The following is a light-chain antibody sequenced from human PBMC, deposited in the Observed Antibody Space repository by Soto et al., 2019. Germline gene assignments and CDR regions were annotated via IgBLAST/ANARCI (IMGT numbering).Light chain of an antibody. CDR1: QSVLCSSNNKNY. V-gene: IGKV4-1*01. CDR3: QQYYSTPPA. J-gene: IGKJ5*01. Sequence: DIVMTQSPDSLAVSLGERATINCKSSQSVLCSSNNKNYLAWYQQKPGQPPKLLIYWASTRESGVPDRFSGSGSGTDFTLTISSLQAEDVAVYYCQQYYSTPPAVGQGTRLEIK. CDR2: WAS.